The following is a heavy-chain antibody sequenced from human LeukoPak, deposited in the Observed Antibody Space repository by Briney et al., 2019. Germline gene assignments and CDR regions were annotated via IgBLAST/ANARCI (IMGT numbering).Heavy chain of an antibody. Sequence: PGGSLRLSCAASVFTFSSYAMSWVRQAPGKGLEWVSAISGSGGSTYYADSVKGRFTISRDNSKNTLYLQMNSPRAEDTAVSYCVKSPSYYDSSGYSYYFDYWGQGTLVTVSS. CDR1: VFTFSSYA. J-gene: IGHJ4*02. D-gene: IGHD3-22*01. V-gene: IGHV3-23*01. CDR3: VKSPSYYDSSGYSYYFDY. CDR2: ISGSGGST.